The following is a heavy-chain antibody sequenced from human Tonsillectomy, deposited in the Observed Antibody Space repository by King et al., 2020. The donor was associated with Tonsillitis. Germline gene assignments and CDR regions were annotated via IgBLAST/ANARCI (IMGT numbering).Heavy chain of an antibody. CDR3: FFVGGSGSNEDYYYGMDV. Sequence: VQLVESGGGVVQPGGSLRLSCAASGFTFSSYGMHWVRQAPGKGLEWVAFIRYDGSNKYYADSVKGRFTISRDNSKNTLYLQMNSLRAEDTAVYYCFFVGGSGSNEDYYYGMDVWGQGTTVTVSS. V-gene: IGHV3-30*02. D-gene: IGHD3-10*01. J-gene: IGHJ6*02. CDR1: GFTFSSYG. CDR2: IRYDGSNK.